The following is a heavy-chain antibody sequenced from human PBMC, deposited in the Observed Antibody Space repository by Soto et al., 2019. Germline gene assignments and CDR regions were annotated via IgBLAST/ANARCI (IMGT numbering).Heavy chain of an antibody. CDR2: IIPMFGTA. D-gene: IGHD3-22*01. V-gene: IGHV1-69*01. CDR1: GGTFSRYA. Sequence: QVQLVQSGAEVKKPGSSVMVSCKASGGTFSRYAISWVRQAPGQGLEWMGGIIPMFGTANYAQKFKGRVTITADESTSTAYMELRGLRSEDTAIYYCTRGWGHDSSDLYYAYWGQGTLLTVSS. J-gene: IGHJ4*02. CDR3: TRGWGHDSSDLYYAY.